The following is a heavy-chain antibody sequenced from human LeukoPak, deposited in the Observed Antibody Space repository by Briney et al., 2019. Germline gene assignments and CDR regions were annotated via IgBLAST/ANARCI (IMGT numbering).Heavy chain of an antibody. J-gene: IGHJ6*04. D-gene: IGHD2-2*01. CDR2: IYYTGST. V-gene: IGHV4-59*01. Sequence: SETLSLTCTVTGGSISSYYWSWIRQPPGKGLEWIAYIYYTGSTNYNPSLKSRVTISVDTSKNQFSLKLSSVTAADTAMYYCARENVYYYQMDVWGKGTTVTVSS. CDR3: ARENVYYYQMDV. CDR1: GGSISSYY.